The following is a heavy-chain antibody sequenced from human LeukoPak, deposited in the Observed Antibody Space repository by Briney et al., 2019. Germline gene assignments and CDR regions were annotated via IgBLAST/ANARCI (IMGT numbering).Heavy chain of an antibody. CDR2: ITASGTAM. Sequence: GGSLRLSCAASGFSFTNYWMHWVRQAPGKGLEWVSHITASGTAMFYADSVKGRFTISRDNAKNSLYLQMNSLRDEDTAVYYCASSGSYRFDYWGQGTLVTVSS. V-gene: IGHV3-48*02. J-gene: IGHJ4*02. CDR3: ASSGSYRFDY. CDR1: GFSFTNYW. D-gene: IGHD1-26*01.